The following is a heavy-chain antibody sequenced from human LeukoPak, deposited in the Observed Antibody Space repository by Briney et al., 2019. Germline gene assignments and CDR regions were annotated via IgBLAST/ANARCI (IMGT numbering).Heavy chain of an antibody. D-gene: IGHD3-22*01. CDR2: IRFDGSNN. V-gene: IGHV3-30*02. CDR3: AKDGGGYYPYYYYYMDV. CDR1: GFTFNSYG. J-gene: IGHJ6*03. Sequence: GGSLRLSCAASGFTFNSYGIHWVRQAPGKGLEWVAFIRFDGSNNYYADSVKGRFTISGDNSKNTLYLQMNSLRAEDTAVYYCAKDGGGYYPYYYYYMDVWGKGTTVTISS.